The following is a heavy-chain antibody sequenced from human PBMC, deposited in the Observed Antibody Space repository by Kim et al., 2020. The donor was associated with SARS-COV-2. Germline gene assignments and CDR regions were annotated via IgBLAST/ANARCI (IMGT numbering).Heavy chain of an antibody. CDR1: GYTLTELS. CDR3: ATARIVGAYNWFDP. V-gene: IGHV1-24*01. D-gene: IGHD1-26*01. CDR2: FDPEDGEK. J-gene: IGHJ5*02. Sequence: ASVKVSCKVSGYTLTELSMHWVRQAPGKGLEWMGVFDPEDGEKINAQKFQGRVTMTEDTSTDTAYMELSSLSSEDTAVYYCATARIVGAYNWFDPWGQGTLVTVSS.